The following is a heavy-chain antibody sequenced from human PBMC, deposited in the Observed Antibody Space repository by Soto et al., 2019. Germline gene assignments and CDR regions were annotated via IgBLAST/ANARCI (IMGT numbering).Heavy chain of an antibody. J-gene: IGHJ4*02. D-gene: IGHD5-18*01. CDR2: IKQDGSEK. CDR3: ARDPPYSYGSLDY. Sequence: GGSLRLSCAASGFTFSSYWMSWVRQAPGKGLEWVANIKQDGSEKYYVDSVKGRFTISRDNAKNSLYLQMNSLRAEDTAVYYCARDPPYSYGSLDYWGQGTLVTVSS. V-gene: IGHV3-7*01. CDR1: GFTFSSYW.